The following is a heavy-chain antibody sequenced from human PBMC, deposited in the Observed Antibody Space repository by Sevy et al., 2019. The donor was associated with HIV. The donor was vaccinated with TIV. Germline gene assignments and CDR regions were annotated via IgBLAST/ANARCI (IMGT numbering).Heavy chain of an antibody. J-gene: IGHJ4*02. Sequence: GGSLRLSCVTSGFTFSSYAMSWVRQTPGKGLEWVSAIGGSADYTYYADSVKGRFTISRDNSKNTLYLQMNGLRAEDTAVYYCAKEVSEDSYSDYWVQGTLVTVSS. V-gene: IGHV3-23*01. CDR2: IGGSADYT. CDR1: GFTFSSYA. D-gene: IGHD3-10*01. CDR3: AKEVSEDSYSDY.